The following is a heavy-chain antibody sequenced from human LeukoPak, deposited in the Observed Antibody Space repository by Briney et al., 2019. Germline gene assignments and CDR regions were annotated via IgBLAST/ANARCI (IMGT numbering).Heavy chain of an antibody. Sequence: PSETLSLTCSVSGGSISSSRGYYWGWIRPPPGKGLESIGIVYFSGSTYYSPSFESRVAISVDTSQSQFSLRLTSVTAADPAVYYCARLRGGGDYATIDYWGQGTLVTVSS. D-gene: IGHD2-21*01. CDR1: GGSISSSRGYY. CDR3: ARLRGGGDYATIDY. V-gene: IGHV4-39*01. J-gene: IGHJ4*02. CDR2: VYFSGST.